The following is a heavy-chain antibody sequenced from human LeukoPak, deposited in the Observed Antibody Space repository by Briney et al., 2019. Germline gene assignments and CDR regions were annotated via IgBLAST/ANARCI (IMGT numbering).Heavy chain of an antibody. V-gene: IGHV3-66*01. CDR3: ASGINFDY. CDR2: IYSGGST. Sequence: GASLRLSCAASGFTVSSNYMSWVRQAPGQGLEWVSTIYSGGSTNYADSVKGRFTLSGDNSKNTLYLQMNSLRAEDTAVYYCASGINFDYWGQGTLVTVSS. CDR1: GFTVSSNY. D-gene: IGHD1-14*01. J-gene: IGHJ4*02.